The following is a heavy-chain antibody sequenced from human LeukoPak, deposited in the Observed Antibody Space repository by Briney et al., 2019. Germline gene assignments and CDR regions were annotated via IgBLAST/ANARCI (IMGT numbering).Heavy chain of an antibody. V-gene: IGHV4-39*07. D-gene: IGHD6-13*01. J-gene: IGHJ6*03. Sequence: SETLSLTCTVSGGSISSSSYYWVWIRQPPGKGLEWIGSIYYSGSTYYNPSLKSRVTISVDTSKNQFSLKLSSVTAADTAVYYCARAAEWYSSSWYPHMDVWGKGTTVTVSS. CDR2: IYYSGST. CDR1: GGSISSSSYY. CDR3: ARAAEWYSSSWYPHMDV.